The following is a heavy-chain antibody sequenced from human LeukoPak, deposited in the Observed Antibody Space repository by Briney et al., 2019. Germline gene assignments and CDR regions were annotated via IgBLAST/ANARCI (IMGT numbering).Heavy chain of an antibody. D-gene: IGHD3-22*01. CDR3: ASSSGGFNWFDP. CDR2: INSDGSST. Sequence: GESLKISCAASGFTFSRYWMHWVRQAPGKGLVWVSRINSDGSSTNYADSVKGRFTISRDNAKNTLYLQMNSLRVEDTAVYYCASSSGGFNWFDPWGQGTLVTVSS. J-gene: IGHJ5*02. CDR1: GFTFSRYW. V-gene: IGHV3-74*01.